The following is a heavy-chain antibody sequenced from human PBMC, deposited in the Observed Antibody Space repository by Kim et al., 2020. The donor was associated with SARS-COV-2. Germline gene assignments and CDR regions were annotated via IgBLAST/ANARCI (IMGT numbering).Heavy chain of an antibody. CDR1: GFTFSSYS. J-gene: IGHJ3*02. V-gene: IGHV3-21*01. Sequence: GGSLRLSCAASGFTFSSYSMNWVRQAPGKGLEWVSSISSSSSYIYYADSVKGRFTISRDNAKNSLYLQMNSLRAEDTAVYYCARDQSEGDYEGSAFDIWGQGTMVTVSS. D-gene: IGHD4-17*01. CDR3: ARDQSEGDYEGSAFDI. CDR2: ISSSSSYI.